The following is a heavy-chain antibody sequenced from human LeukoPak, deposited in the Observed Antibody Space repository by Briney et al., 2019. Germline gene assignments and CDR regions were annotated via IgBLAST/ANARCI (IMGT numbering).Heavy chain of an antibody. Sequence: PSETQSLTCTVSGGSISSYYWSWIRQPPGKGLEWIGYIYYTGTTNYNPSLKSRVTISVDTSKNQFSLKLSSVTAADTAVYYCARGGWRLDYWGQGTLVTVSS. D-gene: IGHD2-15*01. CDR3: ARGGWRLDY. V-gene: IGHV4-59*01. CDR1: GGSISSYY. J-gene: IGHJ4*02. CDR2: IYYTGTT.